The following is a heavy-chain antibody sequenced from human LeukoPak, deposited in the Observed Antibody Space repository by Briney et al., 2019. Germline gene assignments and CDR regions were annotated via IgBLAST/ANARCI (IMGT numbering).Heavy chain of an antibody. D-gene: IGHD3-22*01. V-gene: IGHV1-2*06. CDR1: GYTFTGYY. CDR3: ARDPYYDSSGHVGDELDY. J-gene: IGHJ4*02. Sequence: GASVKVSCKASGYTFTGYYMHWVRQAPGQGLEWMGRINPNSGGTNYAQKFQGRVTMTRDTSLSTAYMELSRLRSDDTAVYYCARDPYYDSSGHVGDELDYWGQGTPVTVSS. CDR2: INPNSGGT.